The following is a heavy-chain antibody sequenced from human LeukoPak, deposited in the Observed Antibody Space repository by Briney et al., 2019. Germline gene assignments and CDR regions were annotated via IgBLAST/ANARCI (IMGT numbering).Heavy chain of an antibody. D-gene: IGHD5/OR15-5a*01. CDR1: GGSISSSSW. CDR2: VYHDGSP. CDR3: ARDPNIVSAVTLRAFDI. Sequence: SETLSLTCAVSGGSISSSSWWSWVRQPPGKGLEWIGEVYHDGSPNYNPSFRGRVTILVDKSKNQFSLNLGSLTAADTAMYYCARDPNIVSAVTLRAFDIWGQGTMVSVSS. V-gene: IGHV4-4*02. J-gene: IGHJ3*02.